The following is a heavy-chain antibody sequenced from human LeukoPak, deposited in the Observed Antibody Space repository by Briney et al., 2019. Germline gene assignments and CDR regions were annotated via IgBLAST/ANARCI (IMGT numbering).Heavy chain of an antibody. D-gene: IGHD2-15*01. J-gene: IGHJ4*02. CDR1: GFTLSGSA. V-gene: IGHV3-73*01. Sequence: GGSLRLSCAASGFTLSGSAMHWVRQASGKGLEWIGRIKSKANNYATAYAASVKGRFTISGDDSKNTAYLQMNSLKTEDTAVYYCTRLRGSLDCSRGGCYFDYWGQGVLVTVSP. CDR2: IKSKANNYAT. CDR3: TRLRGSLDCSRGGCYFDY.